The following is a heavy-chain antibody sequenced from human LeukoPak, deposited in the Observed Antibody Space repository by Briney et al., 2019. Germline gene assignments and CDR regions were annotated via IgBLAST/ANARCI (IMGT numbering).Heavy chain of an antibody. V-gene: IGHV3-7*04. CDR2: IKQDGSEK. Sequence: PGGSLRLSCAASGFTFTTYWMAWVRQAPGKGLEWVANIKQDGSEKYYVDSVKGRFTISRDNAENSLYLQMNSLRAEDTAVYYCARDSDGVLDYWGQGTQVTVSS. CDR3: ARDSDGVLDY. CDR1: GFTFTTYW. D-gene: IGHD3-10*01. J-gene: IGHJ4*02.